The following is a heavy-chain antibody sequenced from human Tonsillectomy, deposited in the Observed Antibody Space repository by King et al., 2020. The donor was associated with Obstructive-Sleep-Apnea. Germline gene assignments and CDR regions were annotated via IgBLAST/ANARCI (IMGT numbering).Heavy chain of an antibody. V-gene: IGHV5-51*01. CDR1: GYSFTIYW. Sequence: VQLVESGAEVKKSGESLKISCKGSGYSFTIYWIGWGRQVPGKGLDWMGILYPGYSDTRFSPSFQGQVTTSADKSSSTAYLQWSSLKASDTAMYYCARSNYYDSSGYFNNWFDPWGQGTLVTVSS. CDR2: LYPGYSDT. D-gene: IGHD3-22*01. J-gene: IGHJ5*02. CDR3: ARSNYYDSSGYFNNWFDP.